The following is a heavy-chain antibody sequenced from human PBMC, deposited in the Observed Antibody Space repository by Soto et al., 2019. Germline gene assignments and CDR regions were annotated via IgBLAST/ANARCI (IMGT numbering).Heavy chain of an antibody. CDR2: ISSSSSTI. CDR1: GFILNSYS. CDR3: ARGDYGDCFDP. D-gene: IGHD4-17*01. Sequence: EVQLVESGGGLVQPGGSLRLSCVASGFILNSYSMNWVRQAPGKGLEWVSYISSSSSTIYYADSVKGRFSISRDNAKNSLFLQMNSPRDDDTAVYYCARGDYGDCFDPWGQGTLVTVSS. V-gene: IGHV3-48*02. J-gene: IGHJ5*02.